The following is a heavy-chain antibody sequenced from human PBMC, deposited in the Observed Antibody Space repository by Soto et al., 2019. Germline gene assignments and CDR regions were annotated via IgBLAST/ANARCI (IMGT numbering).Heavy chain of an antibody. J-gene: IGHJ4*02. Sequence: SETLSLTCTVSGGSISGSSYYWGWIRQPPGKGLEWIGSIYYSGSTYYNPPLQSRAPISVDTSKNQFSLKLSSVTAADTAVYYCARGLITGSQYSGGSYYFDSWGQGTQVSVS. D-gene: IGHD1-26*01. CDR1: GGSISGSSYY. CDR3: ARGLITGSQYSGGSYYFDS. CDR2: IYYSGST. V-gene: IGHV4-39*01.